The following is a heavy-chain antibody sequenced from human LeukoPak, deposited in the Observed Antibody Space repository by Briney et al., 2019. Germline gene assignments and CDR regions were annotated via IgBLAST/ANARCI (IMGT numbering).Heavy chain of an antibody. CDR3: ARRALELPFDI. CDR1: GGSISSSSYY. D-gene: IGHD1-7*01. J-gene: IGHJ3*02. CDR2: IYYSGST. V-gene: IGHV4-39*01. Sequence: SETLSLTCTVSGGSISSSSYYWGWIRQPPGKGLEWIGSIYYSGSTYYNPSLKSRVTISVDTSKNQFSLKLSSVTAADTAVYYCARRALELPFDIWGQGQWSPSLQ.